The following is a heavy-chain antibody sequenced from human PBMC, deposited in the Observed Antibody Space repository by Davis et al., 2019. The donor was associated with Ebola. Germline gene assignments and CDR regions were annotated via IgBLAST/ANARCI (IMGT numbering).Heavy chain of an antibody. J-gene: IGHJ4*02. V-gene: IGHV3-53*01. D-gene: IGHD6-13*01. CDR1: GFTVSSNY. CDR3: TRGRGGSSWELY. CDR2: IYSGGST. Sequence: GESLKISCAASGFTVSSNYMSWVRQAPGKGLEWVSVIYSGGSTYYADSVKGRFTISRDSSRNTLYLQMNSLRVDDTATYYCTRGRGGSSWELYWGRGTLVAVSS.